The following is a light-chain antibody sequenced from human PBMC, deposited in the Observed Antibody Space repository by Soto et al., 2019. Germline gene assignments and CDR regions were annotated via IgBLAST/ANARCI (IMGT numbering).Light chain of an antibody. V-gene: IGKV1-5*01. J-gene: IGKJ1*01. Sequence: DIQMTQSPSTLSASVGDRVTITCRASQSISSLLAWYQQKPGKAPKLLIYDASSLESGVPSRFRGSGSGTEFTLTISSLQPDDCATYYCQQYNSYTWTFGQGNKVEIK. CDR3: QQYNSYTWT. CDR1: QSISSL. CDR2: DAS.